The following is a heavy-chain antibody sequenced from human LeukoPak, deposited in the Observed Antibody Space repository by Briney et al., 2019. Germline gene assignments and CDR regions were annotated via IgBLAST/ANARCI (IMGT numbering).Heavy chain of an antibody. Sequence: GGSLRLSCAASGFTFSSYAMHWVRQAPGKGLEWVAVISYDGSNKYYADSVKGRFTISRDNSKNTLYLQMNGLRAEDTAVYCCARGLEITGYWGQGTLVTVSS. V-gene: IGHV3-30-3*01. D-gene: IGHD1-14*01. CDR3: ARGLEITGY. CDR2: ISYDGSNK. J-gene: IGHJ4*02. CDR1: GFTFSSYA.